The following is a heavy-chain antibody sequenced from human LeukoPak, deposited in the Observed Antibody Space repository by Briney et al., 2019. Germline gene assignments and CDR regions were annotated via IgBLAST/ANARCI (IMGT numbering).Heavy chain of an antibody. J-gene: IGHJ4*02. D-gene: IGHD1-26*01. CDR3: AKDRYSGLNTIDY. Sequence: PGRSLRLSCAASGFTFSTYGMHWVRQAPGEGLEWVAVISYDGSYKFYADSVKGRFTISRDNSKSTLYLQMNSLRAEDTAVYYCAKDRYSGLNTIDYWGQGTLVTVSS. CDR2: ISYDGSYK. CDR1: GFTFSTYG. V-gene: IGHV3-30*18.